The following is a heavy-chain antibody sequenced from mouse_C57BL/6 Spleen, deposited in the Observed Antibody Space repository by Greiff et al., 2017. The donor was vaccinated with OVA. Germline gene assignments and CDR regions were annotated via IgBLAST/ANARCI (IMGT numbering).Heavy chain of an antibody. D-gene: IGHD1-1*01. CDR2: INPNNGGT. CDR3: ARGYYGSSYYFDY. J-gene: IGHJ2*01. Sequence: EVQVVESGPELVKPGASVKIPCKASGYTFTDYNMDWVKQSHGKSLEWIGDINPNNGGTIYNQKFKGKATLTVDKSSSTAYMELRSLTSEDTAVYYCARGYYGSSYYFDYWGQGTTLTVSS. CDR1: GYTFTDYN. V-gene: IGHV1-18*01.